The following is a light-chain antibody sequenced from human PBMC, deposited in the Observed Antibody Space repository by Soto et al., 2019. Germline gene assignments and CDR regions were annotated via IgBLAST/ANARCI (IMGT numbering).Light chain of an antibody. J-gene: IGKJ1*01. CDR3: QQYGDSPRT. Sequence: IVLMQSPGTLSLSPGERATLSCRASRSLSSGYLAWYQQKPGQAPRLLFYDASRRATGTPDRFSVSGSGTEFTLTISRLEPEDFAVYYCQQYGDSPRTFGQGTKVDIK. CDR2: DAS. V-gene: IGKV3-20*01. CDR1: RSLSSGY.